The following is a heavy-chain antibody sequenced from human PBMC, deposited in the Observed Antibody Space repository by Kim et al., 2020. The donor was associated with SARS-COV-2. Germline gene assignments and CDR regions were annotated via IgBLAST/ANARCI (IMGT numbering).Heavy chain of an antibody. CDR3: ARDRSLEGFGELFGYYYYGMDV. V-gene: IGHV3-66*01. D-gene: IGHD3-10*01. CDR1: GFTVSSNY. CDR2: IYSGGST. Sequence: GGSLRLSCAASGFTVSSNYMSWVRQAPGKGLEWVSVIYSGGSTYYADSVKGRFTISRDNSKNTLYLQMNSLRAEDTAVYYCARDRSLEGFGELFGYYYYGMDVWGQGTTVTVSS. J-gene: IGHJ6*02.